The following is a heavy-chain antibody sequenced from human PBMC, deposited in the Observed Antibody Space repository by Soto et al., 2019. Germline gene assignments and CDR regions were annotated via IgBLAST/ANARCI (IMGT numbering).Heavy chain of an antibody. CDR2: ISPDGSDV. J-gene: IGHJ4*02. CDR3: ACWGHIGPVAPRDFDR. CDR1: GVPFTNYW. D-gene: IGHD3-16*01. Sequence: RGGSLRLSCAASGVPFTNYWMNWIRQTPGKGLMWVSRISPDGSDVGYADSVEGRFTVSRDNAKHTLYLQMYSLRAEDTAMYYCACWGHIGPVAPRDFDRGGQVTFFTFFS. V-gene: IGHV3-74*01.